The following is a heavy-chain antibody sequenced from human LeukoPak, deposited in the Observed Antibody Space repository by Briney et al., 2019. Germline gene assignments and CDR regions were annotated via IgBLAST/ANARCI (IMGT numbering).Heavy chain of an antibody. CDR2: ISPYNGNT. CDR1: GYTFTSYY. Sequence: ASVKVSCKASGYTFTSYYMHWVRQAPGQGLEWMGWISPYNGNTNYPQKLQGRVTMTTDTSTSTAYMELRSLRSDDTAVFYCARGLGTYPEIPLDYWGQGTLVTVSS. V-gene: IGHV1-18*04. D-gene: IGHD3-16*02. CDR3: ARGLGTYPEIPLDY. J-gene: IGHJ4*02.